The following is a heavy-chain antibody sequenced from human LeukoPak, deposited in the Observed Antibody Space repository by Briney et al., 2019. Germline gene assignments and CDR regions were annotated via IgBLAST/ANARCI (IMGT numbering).Heavy chain of an antibody. CDR3: ARAPYYYDSSGLSY. V-gene: IGHV1-2*06. Sequence: ASVKVSCKASGYTFTGYYMHWVRQAPGQGLEWMGRINPNSGGTNYAQKFQGRVTMTRDTSISTAYMELSRLRSDDTAAYSCARAPYYYDSSGLSYWGQGTLVTVSS. D-gene: IGHD3-22*01. CDR1: GYTFTGYY. CDR2: INPNSGGT. J-gene: IGHJ4*02.